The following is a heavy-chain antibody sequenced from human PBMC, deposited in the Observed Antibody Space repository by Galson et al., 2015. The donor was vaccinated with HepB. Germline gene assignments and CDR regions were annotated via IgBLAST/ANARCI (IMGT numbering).Heavy chain of an antibody. J-gene: IGHJ4*02. V-gene: IGHV1-24*01. CDR2: FDPEDGET. D-gene: IGHD2-15*01. CDR1: GYTLTELS. CDR3: ATAGYCSGGSCYAYDY. Sequence: SVKVSCKASGYTLTELSMHWVRQAPGKGLEWMGGFDPEDGETIYAQKFQGRVTMTEDTSTDTAYMELSSLRSEDTAVYYCATAGYCSGGSCYAYDYWGQGTLVTVSS.